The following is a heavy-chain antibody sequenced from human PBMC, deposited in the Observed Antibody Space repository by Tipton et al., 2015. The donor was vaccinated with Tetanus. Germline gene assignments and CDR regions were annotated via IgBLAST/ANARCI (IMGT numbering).Heavy chain of an antibody. Sequence: TLSLTCTVSGGSVSNSFYLWGWIRQPPGKGLEWIGNIYYNGNTYYNPFLKSRVNISVDTSKNQFSLKLRSVTAADTAVYYCARNYNSGWYSGGKGWFDPWGQGTLVTVSS. V-gene: IGHV4-39*01. J-gene: IGHJ5*02. CDR2: IYYNGNT. D-gene: IGHD6-19*01. CDR1: GGSVSNSFYL. CDR3: ARNYNSGWYSGGKGWFDP.